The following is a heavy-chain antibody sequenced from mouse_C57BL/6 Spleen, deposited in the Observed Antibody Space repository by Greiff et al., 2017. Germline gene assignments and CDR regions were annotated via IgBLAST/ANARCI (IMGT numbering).Heavy chain of an antibody. V-gene: IGHV1-50*01. J-gene: IGHJ4*01. Sequence: VQLQQSGAELVKPGASVKLSCKASGYTFTSYWMQWVKQRPGQGLEWIGEIDPSDSYTNYNQKFKGKATLTVDTSSSTAYMQLSSLTSEDSAVYYCARYGSSPYAMDYWGQGTSVTVSS. D-gene: IGHD1-1*01. CDR2: IDPSDSYT. CDR1: GYTFTSYW. CDR3: ARYGSSPYAMDY.